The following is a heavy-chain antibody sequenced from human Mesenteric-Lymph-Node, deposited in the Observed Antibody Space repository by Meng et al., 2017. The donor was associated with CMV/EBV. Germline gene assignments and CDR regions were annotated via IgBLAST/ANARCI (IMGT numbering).Heavy chain of an antibody. Sequence: GGSLRLSCAASGFTFSSYEMNWVRQAPGKGLEWVSYISSSCSTIYYTDSVKGRFTISRDNAKSSLYMQMNSLRAEDTAVYYCARDYRSSSGNVFDYWGQGTLVTVSS. CDR2: ISSSCSTI. D-gene: IGHD6-6*01. CDR3: ARDYRSSSGNVFDY. CDR1: GFTFSSYE. V-gene: IGHV3-48*03. J-gene: IGHJ4*02.